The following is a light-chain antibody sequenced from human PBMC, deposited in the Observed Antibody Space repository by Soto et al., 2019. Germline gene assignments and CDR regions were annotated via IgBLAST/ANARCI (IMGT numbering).Light chain of an antibody. J-gene: IGKJ1*01. Sequence: ETVLTQSPGTLPLSPGERATLSRRASQSVSSSYLGWYQQKPGQAPRLLIYGASSRATGIPDRFSGSGSGTDFTLTISRLEPEDFAVYYCQQYGSSPRTFGQGTKVDIK. CDR3: QQYGSSPRT. V-gene: IGKV3-20*01. CDR1: QSVSSSY. CDR2: GAS.